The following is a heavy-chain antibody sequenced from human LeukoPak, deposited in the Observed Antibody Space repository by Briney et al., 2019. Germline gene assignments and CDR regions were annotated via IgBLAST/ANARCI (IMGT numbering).Heavy chain of an antibody. D-gene: IGHD7-27*01. CDR1: GYTFTSYD. CDR3: ARGLGPDSYFDY. J-gene: IGHJ4*02. V-gene: IGHV1-8*03. CDR2: MNPNSGNT. Sequence: ASVMVSCKASGYTFTSYDINWVRQATGQGLEWMGWMNPNSGNTGYAQKFQGRVTITRNTSISTAYMELSSLRSEDTAVYYCARGLGPDSYFDYWGQGTLVTVSS.